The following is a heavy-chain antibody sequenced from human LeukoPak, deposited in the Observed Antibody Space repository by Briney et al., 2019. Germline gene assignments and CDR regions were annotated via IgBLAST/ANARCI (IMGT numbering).Heavy chain of an antibody. CDR2: INPSGGST. CDR1: GYTFTSYY. CDR3: ASLGVGGEGFDY. V-gene: IGHV1-46*01. D-gene: IGHD3-10*01. J-gene: IGHJ4*02. Sequence: ASVKVSCKASGYTFTSYYMHWVRQAPGQGLEWMGIINPSGGSTNYAQKFQGRVTMTRDTSTSTVYMELSRLRSDDTAVYYCASLGVGGEGFDYWGQGTLVTVSS.